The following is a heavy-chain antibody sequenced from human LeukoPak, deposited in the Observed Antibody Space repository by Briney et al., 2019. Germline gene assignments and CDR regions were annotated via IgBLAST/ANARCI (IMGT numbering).Heavy chain of an antibody. CDR2: ISSSGSTI. D-gene: IGHD1-14*01. J-gene: IGHJ4*02. V-gene: IGHV3-48*04. Sequence: PGGSLRLSCTASGFTFSSYSLNWVRQAPGKGLDWLSYISSSGSTIYYVDSVKGRFTISRDNANNSLYLQMNSLRAEDTAVYYCARPFNPGNWGQGTLVTVSS. CDR1: GFTFSSYS. CDR3: ARPFNPGN.